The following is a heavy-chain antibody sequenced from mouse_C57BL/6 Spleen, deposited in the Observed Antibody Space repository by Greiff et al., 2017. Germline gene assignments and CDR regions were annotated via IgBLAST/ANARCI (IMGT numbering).Heavy chain of an antibody. V-gene: IGHV1-82*01. Sequence: QVQLQQSGPELVKPGASVKISCKASGYAFSSSWMNWVKQRPGKGLEWIGRIYPGDGDTNYNGKFKGKATLTADKSSSTAYMQLSSLTSEDSAVYFCARCHYGSSSAWFAYWGQGTLVTVSA. J-gene: IGHJ3*01. CDR1: GYAFSSSW. CDR3: ARCHYGSSSAWFAY. CDR2: IYPGDGDT. D-gene: IGHD1-1*01.